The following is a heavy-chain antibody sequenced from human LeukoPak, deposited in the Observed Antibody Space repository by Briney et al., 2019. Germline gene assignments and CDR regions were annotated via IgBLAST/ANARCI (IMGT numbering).Heavy chain of an antibody. CDR1: GFPFNSSW. J-gene: IGHJ4*02. CDR2: MNEYSTTI. V-gene: IGHV3-74*01. CDR3: ARGGVNPVDH. D-gene: IGHD1-14*01. Sequence: GGALRLSCAPSGFPFNSSWLHWVRQAPGKGLEWGSDMNEYSTTIRYADSVKGGFTISRDNAKSILYLQMNNLRAEDTAMYFCARGGVNPVDHWGQGTLVTVSS.